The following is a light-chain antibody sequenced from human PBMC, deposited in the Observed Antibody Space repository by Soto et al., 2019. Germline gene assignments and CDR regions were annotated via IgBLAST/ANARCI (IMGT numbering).Light chain of an antibody. V-gene: IGLV2-11*01. CDR1: SSDVGGYNY. J-gene: IGLJ2*01. CDR3: CSYAGSVV. CDR2: DVS. Sequence: QSALTQPRSVSGSPGQSVTISCTGTSSDVGGYNYVSWYQQHPGKAPKLIIYDVSKRPSGVPDRFSGSKSGNTASLTISGLQADDEADYYCCSYAGSVVFGGGTKVTVL.